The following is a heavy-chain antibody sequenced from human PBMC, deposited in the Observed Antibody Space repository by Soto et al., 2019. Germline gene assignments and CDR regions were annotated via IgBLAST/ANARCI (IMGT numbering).Heavy chain of an antibody. D-gene: IGHD2-2*01. V-gene: IGHV1-69*13. CDR2: IIPIFGIA. CDR1: GNTVPNYA. Sequence: ASVKVSCKASGNTVPNYAIHWVRQAPGHGLEWIGRIIPIFGIASYAQKFQGRVTITADESTSTAYMELSSLRSDDTAVYYCAREDRDRETGLVPAAIDGMDVWGQGTTVTVSS. J-gene: IGHJ6*02. CDR3: AREDRDRETGLVPAAIDGMDV.